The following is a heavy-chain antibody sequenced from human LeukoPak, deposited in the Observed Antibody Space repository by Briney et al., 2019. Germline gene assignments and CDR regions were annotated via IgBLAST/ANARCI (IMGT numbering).Heavy chain of an antibody. V-gene: IGHV3-74*01. CDR3: AKDLLKRVVAGPDY. J-gene: IGHJ4*02. D-gene: IGHD6-19*01. Sequence: GGSLRLSCAASGFPFSGYWMYWLRQAPGKGMVWVSRIKPDGSYTSYADSVKGRFTISRDNSKNTLYLQMNSLRAEDTAVFYCAKDLLKRVVAGPDYWGQGTLVTVSS. CDR1: GFPFSGYW. CDR2: IKPDGSYT.